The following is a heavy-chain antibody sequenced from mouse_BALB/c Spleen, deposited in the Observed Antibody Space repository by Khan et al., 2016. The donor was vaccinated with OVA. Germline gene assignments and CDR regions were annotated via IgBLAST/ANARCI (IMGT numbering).Heavy chain of an antibody. V-gene: IGHV9-4*02. CDR2: INTYSGVP. Sequence: QIQLVQSGPELKKPGETVRISCKASGYTFTTAGIQWVQKMPGKGLKWIGWINTYSGVPTYADDFKGRFAFSLEISVNTAYLQITHLKNEDTATYGCARGEAADDRYGASVMKNWGQGTSVTVSS. CDR1: GYTFTTAG. D-gene: IGHD1-2*01. CDR3: ARGEAADDRYGASVMKN. J-gene: IGHJ4*01.